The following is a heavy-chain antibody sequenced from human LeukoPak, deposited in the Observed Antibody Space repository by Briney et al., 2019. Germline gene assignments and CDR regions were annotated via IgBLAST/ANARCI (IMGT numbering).Heavy chain of an antibody. J-gene: IGHJ2*01. CDR3: ARDKVYYYDSSGYSYYWYFDL. D-gene: IGHD3-22*01. V-gene: IGHV3-66*01. Sequence: GGSLRLSCAASGFTVSSNYMSWVRQAPGKGLEWVSFIYSGGSTYYADSVKGKFIISRDNSKNTLYLQMNSLRAEDTAVYYCARDKVYYYDSSGYSYYWYFDLWGRGTLVTVSS. CDR1: GFTVSSNY. CDR2: IYSGGST.